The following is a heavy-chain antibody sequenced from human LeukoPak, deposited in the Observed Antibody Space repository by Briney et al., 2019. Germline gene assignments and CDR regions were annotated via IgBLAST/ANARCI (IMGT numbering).Heavy chain of an antibody. J-gene: IGHJ5*02. CDR1: GGTFSSYA. V-gene: IGHV1-69*04. CDR2: IIPIFGIA. Sequence: ASVKVSCKASGGTFSSYAISWVRQAPGQGLEWMGRIIPIFGIANYAQKFQGRVTITADKSTSTAYMELSSLRSEDTAVYYCARREATITPVGFDPWGQGTLVTVSS. CDR3: ARREATITPVGFDP. D-gene: IGHD5-24*01.